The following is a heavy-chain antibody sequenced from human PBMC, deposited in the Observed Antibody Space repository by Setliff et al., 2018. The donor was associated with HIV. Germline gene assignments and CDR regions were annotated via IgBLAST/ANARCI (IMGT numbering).Heavy chain of an antibody. D-gene: IGHD6-19*01. CDR1: GGSFSGYY. CDR2: IYVYNSERT. V-gene: IGHV4-59*01. Sequence: SETLSLTCSVSGGSFSGYYWSWIRQPPGKGLEWIGYIYVYNSERTNYNPSITSRVTISVDTSRNQFSLKLTSVTAADTAIYYCARAVNFDYWGQGTQVTVSS. J-gene: IGHJ4*02. CDR3: ARAVNFDY.